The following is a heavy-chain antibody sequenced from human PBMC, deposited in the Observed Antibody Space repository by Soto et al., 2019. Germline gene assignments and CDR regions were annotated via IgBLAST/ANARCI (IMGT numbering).Heavy chain of an antibody. V-gene: IGHV6-1*01. J-gene: IGHJ4*01. CDR1: GDSVSSNSAG. Sequence: PSQTLSLTCAITGDSVSSNSAGWSWVRQSASRGLELLGRTYYMSKWYYEYAVSVRGRITINPDTSKNQYSLQLNSVTPEDTAVYFCARGEQYSGRIFDYWGQGTLVTVSS. D-gene: IGHD1-26*01. CDR2: TYYMSKWYY. CDR3: ARGEQYSGRIFDY.